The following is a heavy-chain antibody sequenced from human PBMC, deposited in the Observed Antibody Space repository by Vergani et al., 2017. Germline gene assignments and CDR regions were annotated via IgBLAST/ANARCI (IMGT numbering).Heavy chain of an antibody. CDR1: GYSISSGYY. CDR2: IYHSGST. J-gene: IGHJ6*03. Sequence: QVQLPESGPGLVKPSETLSLTCAVSGYSISSGYYWGWIRQPPGKGLEWIGSIYHSGSTYYNPSLKSRVTIAVDTSKNQFSLKLSSVTAADTAVYYCARVDYDFWSGYLNDMDVWGKGTTVTVSS. D-gene: IGHD3-3*01. CDR3: ARVDYDFWSGYLNDMDV. V-gene: IGHV4-38-2*01.